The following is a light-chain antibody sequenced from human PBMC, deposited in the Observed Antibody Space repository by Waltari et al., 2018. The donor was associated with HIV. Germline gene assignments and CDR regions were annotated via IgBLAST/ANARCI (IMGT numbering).Light chain of an antibody. CDR1: QPISSC. V-gene: IGKV1-39*01. J-gene: IGKJ1*01. CDR2: GAS. Sequence: DIQMTQSPSTLSLSRGDRATLSCRASQPISSCLNWHQQKPGPAPRLLIYGASNMQSGIPERFSGRGSETNFTLTISSLQPEDFAAYYCQQRYDCVRTFGQGTKVEIK. CDR3: QQRYDCVRT.